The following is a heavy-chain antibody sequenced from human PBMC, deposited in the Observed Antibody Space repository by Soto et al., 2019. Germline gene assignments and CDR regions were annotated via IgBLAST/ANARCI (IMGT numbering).Heavy chain of an antibody. Sequence: QVQLQESGPGLVKPSETLSLTCTVSGGSVSSRSYYWSWIRQPPGKGLEWIGYIYYSGSTNYNPSLKSRVTISVDTSKNQFSLKLSSVTAADTAVYYCARALLGITMIVVFDYWGQGTLVTVSS. D-gene: IGHD3-22*01. CDR1: GGSVSSRSYY. V-gene: IGHV4-61*01. CDR2: IYYSGST. J-gene: IGHJ4*02. CDR3: ARALLGITMIVVFDY.